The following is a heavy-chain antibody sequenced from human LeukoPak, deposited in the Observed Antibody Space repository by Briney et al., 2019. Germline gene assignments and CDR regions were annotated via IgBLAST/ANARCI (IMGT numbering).Heavy chain of an antibody. D-gene: IGHD3-22*01. V-gene: IGHV3-49*04. CDR1: GFTFGDYA. Sequence: GGSLRLSCTASGFTFGDYAMSWVRQAPGKGLEWVGFIRSKAYGGTTEYAASVKGRFTIPRDDSKSIAYLRMNSLKTEDTAVYYCTRDGRNYYDSSGYLTLLDYWGQGTLVTVSS. J-gene: IGHJ4*02. CDR2: IRSKAYGGTT. CDR3: TRDGRNYYDSSGYLTLLDY.